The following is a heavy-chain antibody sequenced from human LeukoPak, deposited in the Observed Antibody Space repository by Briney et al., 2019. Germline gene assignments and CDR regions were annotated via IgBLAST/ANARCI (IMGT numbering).Heavy chain of an antibody. CDR3: ARSSDYYNEADI. CDR1: GYSCTSYY. J-gene: IGHJ3*02. V-gene: IGHV1-46*01. Sequence: ASVKVSCRTSGYSCTSYYMHWLRQAPGQGLEWMGIINPSGGSTTYAQKFQGRLTMTSDTSTSTVYMELSSLRSEDTAVYYCARSSDYYNEADIWGQGTMVTVSS. CDR2: INPSGGST. D-gene: IGHD1-26*01.